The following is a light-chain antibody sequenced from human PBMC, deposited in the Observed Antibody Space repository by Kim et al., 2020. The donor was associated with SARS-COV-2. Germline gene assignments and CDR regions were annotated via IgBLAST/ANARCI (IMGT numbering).Light chain of an antibody. CDR3: ATWDSSLRGV. CDR1: SSNIGNNY. Sequence: PGQKVTISCSGSSSNIGNNYVSWYQQFPGTAPKLLIYDDNKRPSGIPDRFSGSKSGTSAALGITGLQTGDEADYYCATWDSSLRGVFGGGTQLTVL. J-gene: IGLJ3*02. CDR2: DDN. V-gene: IGLV1-51*01.